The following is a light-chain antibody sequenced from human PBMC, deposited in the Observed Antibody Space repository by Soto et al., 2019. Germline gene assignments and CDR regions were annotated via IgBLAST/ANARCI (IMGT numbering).Light chain of an antibody. J-gene: IGLJ2*01. Sequence: QPVLTQPASVSGSPGQSVTISCAGTSSDIGGYDFVSWYQHRPGKAPQLMIFEVSNRPSGVSRRFSGSKSGNTASLTISGLQPEDEADYYCASKTTNRVYMLFGGGTKLTVL. CDR2: EVS. V-gene: IGLV2-14*01. CDR3: ASKTTNRVYML. CDR1: SSDIGGYDF.